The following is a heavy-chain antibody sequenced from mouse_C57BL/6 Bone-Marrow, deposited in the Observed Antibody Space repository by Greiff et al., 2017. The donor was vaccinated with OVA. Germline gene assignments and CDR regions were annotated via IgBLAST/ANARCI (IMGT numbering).Heavy chain of an antibody. V-gene: IGHV5-4*01. D-gene: IGHD1-1*01. J-gene: IGHJ4*01. CDR2: ISDGGSYT. CDR1: GFTFSSYA. Sequence: EVQVVESGGGLVKPGGSLKLSCAASGFTFSSYAMSWVRQTPEKRLEWVATISDGGSYTYYPDNVKGRFTISRDNAKNNLYLQMSHLKSEDTAMYYCARDLITTVVAPYAMDYWGQGTSVTVSS. CDR3: ARDLITTVVAPYAMDY.